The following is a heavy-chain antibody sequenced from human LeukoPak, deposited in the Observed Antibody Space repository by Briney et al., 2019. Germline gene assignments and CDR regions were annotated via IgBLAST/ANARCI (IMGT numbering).Heavy chain of an antibody. CDR3: ARVAPYYYDSSGSVDY. V-gene: IGHV4-59*01. D-gene: IGHD3-22*01. CDR1: GGSISSYY. Sequence: SETLSLTCTVSGGSISSYYWSWIRQPPGKGLEWIGYIYYSGTTNYNPSLKSRLTISVDTSKNQFSLKLSSVTAADTAVYYCARVAPYYYDSSGSVDYWGQGTLVTVSS. CDR2: IYYSGTT. J-gene: IGHJ4*02.